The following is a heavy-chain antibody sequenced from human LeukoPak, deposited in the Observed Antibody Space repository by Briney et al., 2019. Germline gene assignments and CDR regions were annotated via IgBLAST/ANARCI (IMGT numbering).Heavy chain of an antibody. V-gene: IGHV3-53*01. Sequence: PGGSLRLSCAASGFTVSSKYMSWVRQAPGKGLEWVSIIYSGGTTYYADSVKGRFTISRDNSKNTLYLQMNSLRAEDTAVYYCAREGDGYSGYGTFDYWGQGTPVTVSS. D-gene: IGHD5-12*01. CDR3: AREGDGYSGYGTFDY. CDR2: IYSGGTT. J-gene: IGHJ4*02. CDR1: GFTVSSKY.